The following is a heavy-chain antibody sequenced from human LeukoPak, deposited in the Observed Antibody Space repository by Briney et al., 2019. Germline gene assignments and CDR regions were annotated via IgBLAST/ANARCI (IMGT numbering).Heavy chain of an antibody. Sequence: ASVTVSCKATGYTFTSYGISWLRQAPGQGLEWMGWISAYNGNTNYAQNLQVRVTMTTDTSTSTAYMELRSLRSDDTAVYYCARDSLDGYGDYAPTEIHSFDYWGQGTLVTVSS. V-gene: IGHV1-18*01. CDR3: ARDSLDGYGDYAPTEIHSFDY. D-gene: IGHD4-17*01. CDR1: GYTFTSYG. J-gene: IGHJ4*02. CDR2: ISAYNGNT.